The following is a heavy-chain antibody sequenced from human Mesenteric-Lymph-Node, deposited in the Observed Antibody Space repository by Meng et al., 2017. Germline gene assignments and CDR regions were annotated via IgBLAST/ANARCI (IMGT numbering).Heavy chain of an antibody. Sequence: GESLKISCAASGFTFSNYAMSWVRQAPGKGLEWVSAISGSGGSTNYADSVKGRFTISRDNSKNTLYLQMNSLRAEDTAVYYCAREDAGLLWFGELLMSGYYFDYWGQGTLVTVSS. CDR2: ISGSGGST. CDR3: AREDAGLLWFGELLMSGYYFDY. V-gene: IGHV3-23*01. D-gene: IGHD3-10*01. J-gene: IGHJ4*02. CDR1: GFTFSNYA.